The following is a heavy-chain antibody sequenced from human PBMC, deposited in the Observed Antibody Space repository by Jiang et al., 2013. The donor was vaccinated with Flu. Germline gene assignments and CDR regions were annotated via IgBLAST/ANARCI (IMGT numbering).Heavy chain of an antibody. CDR1: GGSFSGYV. CDR2: INHSGST. D-gene: IGHD3-10*01. V-gene: IGHV4-34*01. J-gene: IGHJ4*02. Sequence: KPSETLSLTCAVYGGSFSGYVLELDPPAPRKGLEWIGEINHSGSTNYNPSLKSRVTISVDTSKNQFSLKLSSVTAADTAVYYCARGPASRWRITMVRALDYWGQGTLVTVSS. CDR3: ARGPASRWRITMVRALDY.